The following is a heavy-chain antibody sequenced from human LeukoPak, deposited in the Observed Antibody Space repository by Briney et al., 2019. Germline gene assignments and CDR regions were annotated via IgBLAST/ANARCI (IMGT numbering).Heavy chain of an antibody. CDR2: IYSNGNT. V-gene: IGHV4-4*07. J-gene: IGHJ6*03. CDR3: ARQNRAFYYMDV. Sequence: PSETLSLTCTVSGGAISFYHWSWIRQPAGKGLEWIGRIYSNGNTNYNPSLKSRVTMSLDTSKNQLFLQLISVTAADTAVYYCARQNRAFYYMDVWGQGTTVTVSS. CDR1: GGAISFYH.